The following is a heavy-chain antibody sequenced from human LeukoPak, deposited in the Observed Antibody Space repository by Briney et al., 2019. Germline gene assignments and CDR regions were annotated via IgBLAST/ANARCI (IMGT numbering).Heavy chain of an antibody. V-gene: IGHV3-23*01. D-gene: IGHD3-22*01. J-gene: IGHJ4*02. CDR1: GFTFSSCA. CDR3: ATDRERDPSVYYLV. Sequence: GGSLRLSCAASGFTFSSCAMSWARQAPGKGLEWVSGLSGSGGSTYYADSVRGRFTISRDNSKNTLYLQMNSLRADDTAVYYCATDRERDPSVYYLVGGQGTLITVSS. CDR2: LSGSGGST.